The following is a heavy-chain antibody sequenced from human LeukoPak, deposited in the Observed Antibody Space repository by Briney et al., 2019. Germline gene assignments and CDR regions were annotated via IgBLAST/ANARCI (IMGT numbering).Heavy chain of an antibody. J-gene: IGHJ4*02. CDR2: IWFDGKNE. D-gene: IGHD1-26*01. CDR3: AREKWELLDY. Sequence: GGSLRLSCAASGFILNSYGMHWVRQAPGKGLEWVADIWFDGKNEHFADSVKGRFAISRDNSKNTVYLQINSLRAEDTAVYYCAREKWELLDYWGQGTLVTVSS. V-gene: IGHV3-33*01. CDR1: GFILNSYG.